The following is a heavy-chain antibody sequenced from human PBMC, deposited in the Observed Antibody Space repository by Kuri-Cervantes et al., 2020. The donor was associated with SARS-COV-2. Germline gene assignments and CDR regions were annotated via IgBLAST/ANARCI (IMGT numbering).Heavy chain of an antibody. Sequence: LSLTCAASGFTFSSYWMSWVRQAPGKGLEWVANIKQDGSEKYYVDSVKGRFTISRDNAKNSLYLQMNSLRAEDTAVYYCARDNVFGELDYWGQGTLVTVSS. CDR1: GFTFSSYW. CDR2: IKQDGSEK. J-gene: IGHJ4*02. V-gene: IGHV3-7*01. D-gene: IGHD3-10*01. CDR3: ARDNVFGELDY.